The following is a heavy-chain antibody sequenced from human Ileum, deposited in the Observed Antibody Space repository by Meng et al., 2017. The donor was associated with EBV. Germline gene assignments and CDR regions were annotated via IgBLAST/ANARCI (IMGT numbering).Heavy chain of an antibody. CDR1: GGSISSGGYY. V-gene: IGHV4-31*03. D-gene: IGHD3-10*01. CDR3: ARASYGSGSPLGESWFDP. Sequence: QVQLQESGPGLVKPSXXLSLTCXVSGGSISSGGYYWSWIRQHPGKGLEWIGYIHDSGSTYYNPSLKSRVTISADTSKNQFSLKLSSVTAADTAVYYCARASYGSGSPLGESWFDPWGQGTLGNVSS. CDR2: IHDSGST. J-gene: IGHJ5*02.